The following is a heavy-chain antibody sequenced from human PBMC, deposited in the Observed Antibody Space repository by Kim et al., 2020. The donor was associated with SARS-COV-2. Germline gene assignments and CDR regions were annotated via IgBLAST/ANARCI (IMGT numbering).Heavy chain of an antibody. D-gene: IGHD3-10*01. V-gene: IGHV1-18*01. CDR2: ISAGTGNT. Sequence: ASVKVSCKASGYSFINHAISWVRQAPGQGLQWMGWISAGTGNTNYAQEFQGRVTVTTDTSTETAYMELTSLRSDDTAIYYCARIMGVGRGPWTDSWGQGTLVTVSS. J-gene: IGHJ4*02. CDR1: GYSFINHA. CDR3: ARIMGVGRGPWTDS.